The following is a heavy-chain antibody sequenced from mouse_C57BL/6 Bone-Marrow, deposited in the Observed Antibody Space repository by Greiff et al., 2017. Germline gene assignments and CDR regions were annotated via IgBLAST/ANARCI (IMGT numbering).Heavy chain of an antibody. CDR1: GFSLTSYG. D-gene: IGHD2-9*01. CDR3: ARTGDRTSYGYDGAWFAY. CDR2: IWSGGST. V-gene: IGHV2-2*01. J-gene: IGHJ3*01. Sequence: QVQLKQSGPGLVQPSQSLSITCTVSGFSLTSYGVHWVRQSPGKGLEWLGVIWSGGSTDYNAAFISRLSISKDNSKSQVFFKMNSLQADDTAIYYCARTGDRTSYGYDGAWFAYWGQGTLVTVSA.